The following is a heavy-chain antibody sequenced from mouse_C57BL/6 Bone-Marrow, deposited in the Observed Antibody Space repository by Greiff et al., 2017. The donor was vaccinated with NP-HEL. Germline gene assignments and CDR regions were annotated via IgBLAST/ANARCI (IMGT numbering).Heavy chain of an antibody. V-gene: IGHV1-69*01. Sequence: QVQLQQPGAELVMPGASVKLSCKASGYTFTSYWMHWVKQRPGQGLEWIGEIDPSDSYTNYNQKFKGKSTLTVDKSSSTAYMQLSSLTSEDSAVYYCARRDYYYGSSFSYYFDYWGQGTTLTVSS. CDR2: IDPSDSYT. CDR1: GYTFTSYW. CDR3: ARRDYYYGSSFSYYFDY. J-gene: IGHJ2*01. D-gene: IGHD1-1*01.